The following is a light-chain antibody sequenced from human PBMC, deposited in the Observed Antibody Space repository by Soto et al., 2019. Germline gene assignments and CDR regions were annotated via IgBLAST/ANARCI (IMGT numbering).Light chain of an antibody. J-gene: IGKJ3*01. V-gene: IGKV2-28*01. CDR2: LGS. CDR3: MQGVETPLT. Sequence: DIEMTQSPLSLPVSPGEAASISCRASESLLFTNGYKYLDWYVQKPGQSPQLLIYLGSHRAPGVPDRFSGSGSGTDFTLKISRVEAEDVGFYYCMQGVETPLTFGPGTKVDIK. CDR1: ESLLFTNGYKY.